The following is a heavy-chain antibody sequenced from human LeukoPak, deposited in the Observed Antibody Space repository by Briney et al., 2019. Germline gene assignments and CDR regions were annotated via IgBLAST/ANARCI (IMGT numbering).Heavy chain of an antibody. Sequence: GGSLRLSCAASGFTFSDYYMSWIRQAPGKGLEWVSYISSSGSTIYYADSVKGRFTISRDNAKNSLYPQMNSQRAEDTAVYYCAGCRQGEMMDYWGQGTLVTVSS. CDR3: AGCRQGEMMDY. V-gene: IGHV3-11*01. D-gene: IGHD3-16*01. CDR2: ISSSGSTI. CDR1: GFTFSDYY. J-gene: IGHJ4*02.